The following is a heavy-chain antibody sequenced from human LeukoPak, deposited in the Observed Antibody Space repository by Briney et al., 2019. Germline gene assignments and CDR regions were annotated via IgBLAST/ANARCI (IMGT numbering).Heavy chain of an antibody. CDR3: ARAGPYELPPRPFDY. J-gene: IGHJ4*02. V-gene: IGHV3-7*01. CDR2: INKDGRGE. CDR1: GFTFSSYL. D-gene: IGHD2-2*01. Sequence: GGSLRLSCATSGFTFSSYLMSWVRQAPGKRLEWVATINKDGRGEYYVDSVKGRFTISRDNAKNSLYLHMNSLRAEDTAVYYCARAGPYELPPRPFDYWGQGTLVTVSS.